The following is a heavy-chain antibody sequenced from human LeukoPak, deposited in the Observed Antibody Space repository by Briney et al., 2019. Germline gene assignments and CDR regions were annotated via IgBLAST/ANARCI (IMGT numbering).Heavy chain of an antibody. CDR3: ARVNDFWSGPFDY. Sequence: GGSLRLSCAASGFTFSSYGMSWVRQAPGKGLEWVSSISSSGDYTYYADSFKGRFTISRDTAKNTLYLQMNSLRVGDTAVYYCARVNDFWSGPFDYWGQGTLVTVSS. J-gene: IGHJ4*02. CDR2: ISSSGDYT. CDR1: GFTFSSYG. V-gene: IGHV3-21*06. D-gene: IGHD3-3*01.